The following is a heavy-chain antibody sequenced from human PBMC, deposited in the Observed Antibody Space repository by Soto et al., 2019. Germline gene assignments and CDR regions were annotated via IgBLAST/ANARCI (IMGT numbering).Heavy chain of an antibody. D-gene: IGHD3-3*01. V-gene: IGHV3-48*02. CDR1: GFSFSNYN. CDR2: ITDSSDTV. J-gene: IGHJ4*02. Sequence: GGSLRLSCVASGFSFSNYNMNWVRQAPGKGLEWVSYITDSSDTVHYADSVRGQFTISRDNAESSLYLQMNSLRDEDTAVYFCARDFGHGYYLDYWGQGTLVTVSS. CDR3: ARDFGHGYYLDY.